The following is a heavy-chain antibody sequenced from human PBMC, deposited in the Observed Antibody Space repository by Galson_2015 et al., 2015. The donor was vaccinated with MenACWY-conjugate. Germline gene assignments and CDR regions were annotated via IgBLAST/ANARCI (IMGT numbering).Heavy chain of an antibody. D-gene: IGHD1-26*01. V-gene: IGHV3-74*01. CDR3: ARLGGNYRTTSHFDY. J-gene: IGHJ4*02. CDR1: GFTFSTYW. Sequence: SLRLSCAASGFTFSTYWMHWVRQAPGKGLVWVSRINSDGRSTSHADSVKGRFTISRDNAKNTLYLQMNSLRAEDTAVYYCARLGGNYRTTSHFDYWGQGTLVTVSS. CDR2: INSDGRST.